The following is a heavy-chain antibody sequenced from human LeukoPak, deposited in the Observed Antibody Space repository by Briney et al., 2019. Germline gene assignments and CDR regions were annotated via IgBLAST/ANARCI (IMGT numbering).Heavy chain of an antibody. CDR3: ARESSSQEFGYRYNHDAFDI. CDR2: MNPNSGNT. V-gene: IGHV1-8*03. Sequence: ASVKVSCKASGYTFTSYDINWVRQATGQGLEWMGWMNPNSGNTGYAQKFQGRVTITRNTSISTAYMELSRLRSDDTAVYYCARESSSQEFGYRYNHDAFDIWGQGTMVTVSS. D-gene: IGHD3-16*02. J-gene: IGHJ3*02. CDR1: GYTFTSYD.